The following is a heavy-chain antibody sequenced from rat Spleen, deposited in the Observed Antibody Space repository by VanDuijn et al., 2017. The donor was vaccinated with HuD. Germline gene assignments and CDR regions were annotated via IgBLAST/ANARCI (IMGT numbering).Heavy chain of an antibody. CDR1: GFTFNNYW. Sequence: EVQLVESGGGLVQPGRSLKLSCVASGFTFNNYWMTWIRQAPGKGLEWVATITHIGGTSYYPDSVKVRFTISREDGRSTLYLQMNSLRSEDTATYYCARPLHYYSGDYFDYWGQGVMVTVSS. CDR3: ARPLHYYSGDYFDY. CDR2: ITHIGGTS. J-gene: IGHJ2*01. D-gene: IGHD1-1*01. V-gene: IGHV5-31*01.